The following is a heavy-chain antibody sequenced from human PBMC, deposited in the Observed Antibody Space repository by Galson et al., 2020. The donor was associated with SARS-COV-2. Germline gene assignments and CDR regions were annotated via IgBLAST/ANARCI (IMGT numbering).Heavy chain of an antibody. CDR3: ASLLYYYDSSGYPTTGYDGIDV. Sequence: SVKVSCKASGGTFSSYAISWVRQAPGQGLEWMGRIIPILGIANYAQKFQGRVTITADKSTSTAYMELSSLRSEDTAVYYCASLLYYYDSSGYPTTGYDGIDVWGQGTTVTVSS. CDR1: GGTFSSYA. CDR2: IIPILGIA. V-gene: IGHV1-69*04. J-gene: IGHJ6*02. D-gene: IGHD3-22*01.